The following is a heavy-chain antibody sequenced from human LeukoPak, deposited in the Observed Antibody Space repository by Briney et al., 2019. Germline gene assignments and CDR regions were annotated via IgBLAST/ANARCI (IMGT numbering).Heavy chain of an antibody. D-gene: IGHD1-26*01. CDR3: TRESGAFSPFGF. V-gene: IGHV4-4*02. CDR2: VHLNGAT. J-gene: IGHJ4*02. CDR1: GGSITTTNW. Sequence: SETLSLTCAVSGGSITTTNWWSWVRQPPGKGLEWIGEVHLNGATNYNPSLESRFSMSIDKSNNHSSLEVTSVTAADTAMYYCTRESGAFSPFGFWGQGTLVTVSS.